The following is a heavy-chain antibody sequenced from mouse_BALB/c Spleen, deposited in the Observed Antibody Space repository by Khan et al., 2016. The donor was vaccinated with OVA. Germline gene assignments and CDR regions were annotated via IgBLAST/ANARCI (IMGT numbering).Heavy chain of an antibody. CDR2: INPSNGYT. CDR3: LRGGAYYGNDGWFAY. J-gene: IGHJ3*01. Sequence: VQLQQSGAELARPGASVKMSCKASGYTFTSYTIHWIKLRPGKGLEWIGYINPSNGYTNYNQKFKDKATLTADKSSTTAYLQLSSLTSDDSAVXNWLRGGAYYGNDGWFAYWGQGTLVTVSA. V-gene: IGHV1-4*01. D-gene: IGHD2-14*01. CDR1: GYTFTSYT.